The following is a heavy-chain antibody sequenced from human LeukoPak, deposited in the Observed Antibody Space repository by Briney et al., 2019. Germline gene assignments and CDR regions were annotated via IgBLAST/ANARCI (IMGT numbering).Heavy chain of an antibody. V-gene: IGHV3-53*01. CDR3: ARSPSYWAYYFDY. Sequence: GGSLRLSCAASGSTVSSNYMSWVRQAPGKGLEWVSVIYSGGSTYYADSVKGRFTISRDNSKNTLYLQMNSLRAEDTAVYYCARSPSYWAYYFDYWGQGTLVTVSS. CDR1: GSTVSSNY. J-gene: IGHJ4*02. D-gene: IGHD3-10*01. CDR2: IYSGGST.